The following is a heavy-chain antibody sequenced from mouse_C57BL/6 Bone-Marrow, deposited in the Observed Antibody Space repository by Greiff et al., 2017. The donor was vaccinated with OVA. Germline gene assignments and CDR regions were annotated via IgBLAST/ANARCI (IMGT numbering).Heavy chain of an antibody. D-gene: IGHD3-2*02. CDR1: GYSITSGYY. Sequence: EVQLVESGPGLVKPSQSLSLTCSVTGYSITSGYYWTWIRQFPGNKLEWMGYISYDGSNNYNQSLKNRISITPDTSKNQCFLKLNSVTTEDAATYYCARETAQATVWGQGTTLTVSS. V-gene: IGHV3-6*01. CDR3: ARETAQATV. CDR2: ISYDGSN. J-gene: IGHJ2*01.